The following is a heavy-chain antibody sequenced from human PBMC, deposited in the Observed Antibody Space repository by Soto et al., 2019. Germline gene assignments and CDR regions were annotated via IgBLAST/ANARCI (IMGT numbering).Heavy chain of an antibody. Sequence: GASVKGSCKASGYTITSYYVHWVRQAPGQGLEWMGIINPGGGTSYAQKFQGRVTMTRDTSASTAYMELSSLRSEDTAVYYCARGPGGPDGPGDYWGQGTLVTVSS. CDR2: INPGGGT. J-gene: IGHJ4*02. CDR1: GYTITSYY. CDR3: ARGPGGPDGPGDY. V-gene: IGHV1-46*01. D-gene: IGHD2-15*01.